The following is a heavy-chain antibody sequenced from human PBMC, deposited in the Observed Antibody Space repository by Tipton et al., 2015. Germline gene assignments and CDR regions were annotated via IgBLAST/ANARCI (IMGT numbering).Heavy chain of an antibody. Sequence: TLSLTCAVSAYSISSDYYWGWIRQPPGKGLEWIGSISYTDGAHYNPALKSRVTISVDTSKNQFSLTLNSVAAADTAVYYCARDLEHGMDVWGHGTTVTVSS. D-gene: IGHD5-24*01. CDR2: ISYTDGA. V-gene: IGHV4-38-2*02. J-gene: IGHJ6*02. CDR3: ARDLEHGMDV. CDR1: AYSISSDYY.